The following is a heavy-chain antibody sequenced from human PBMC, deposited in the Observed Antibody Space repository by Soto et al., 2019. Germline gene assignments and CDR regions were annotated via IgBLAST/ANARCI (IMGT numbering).Heavy chain of an antibody. CDR1: GGSISSGGYY. J-gene: IGHJ3*02. CDR3: ARAPLDCSGGSCYPNAFDI. Sequence: PSETLSLTCTVSGGSISSGGYYWSWIRQHPGKGLEWIGYIYYSGSTYYNPSLKSRVTISVDTSKNQFSLKLSSVTAADTAVYYCARAPLDCSGGSCYPNAFDIWGQGXMVTVSS. CDR2: IYYSGST. V-gene: IGHV4-31*03. D-gene: IGHD2-15*01.